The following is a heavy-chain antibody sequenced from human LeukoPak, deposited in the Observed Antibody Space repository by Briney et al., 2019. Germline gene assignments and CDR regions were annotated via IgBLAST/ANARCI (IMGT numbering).Heavy chain of an antibody. D-gene: IGHD2-2*01. J-gene: IGHJ6*03. CDR1: GGSISSYY. CDR3: AGSYCSSTSCPKVYYYYMDV. Sequence: SETLSLTCTVSGGSISSYYWSWIRQPAGKGLEWIGRIYTSGSTNYNPSLKSRVTMSVDTSKNQLSLKLSSVTAADTAVYYCAGSYCSSTSCPKVYYYYMDVWGKGTTVTISS. V-gene: IGHV4-4*07. CDR2: IYTSGST.